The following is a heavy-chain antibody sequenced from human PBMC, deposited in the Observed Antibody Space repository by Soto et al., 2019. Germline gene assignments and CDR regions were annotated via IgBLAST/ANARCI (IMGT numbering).Heavy chain of an antibody. V-gene: IGHV4-31*03. CDR1: GGSISSGGYY. CDR3: ARDIEGYCSGGSCYSYYYGMDV. Sequence: QVQLQESGPGLVKPSQTLSLTCTVPGGSISSGGYYWSWIRQHPGKGLEWIGYIYYSGSTYYNPSLKSRVTISVDTSKNQFSLKLSSVTAADTAVYYCARDIEGYCSGGSCYSYYYGMDVWGQGTTVTVSS. J-gene: IGHJ6*02. D-gene: IGHD2-15*01. CDR2: IYYSGST.